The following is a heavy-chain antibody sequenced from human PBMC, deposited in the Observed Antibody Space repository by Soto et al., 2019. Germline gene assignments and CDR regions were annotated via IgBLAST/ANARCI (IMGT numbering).Heavy chain of an antibody. J-gene: IGHJ4*02. CDR2: IYYSGST. CDR1: GGSISSYY. CDR3: ARGGSNFDWLLPFDY. V-gene: IGHV4-59*01. D-gene: IGHD3-9*01. Sequence: SETLSLTCAVSGGSISSYYWSWIRQPPGKGLEWIGYIYYSGSTNYNPSLKSRVTISVDTSKNQFPLKLSSVTAADTAVYYCARGGSNFDWLLPFDYWGQGTLVTVSS.